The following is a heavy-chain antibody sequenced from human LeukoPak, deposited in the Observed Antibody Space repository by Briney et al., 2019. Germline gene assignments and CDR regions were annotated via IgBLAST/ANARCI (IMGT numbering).Heavy chain of an antibody. CDR1: GFTFSTYA. Sequence: GGSLRLSCAASGFTFSTYAMSWVRQAPGKGLEWVSVISGSGGNTYHADSVRGRFTISRDNSQNTLYLQMNSLRAEDTAVYYCAKDGYCGGASCYGMDVWGQGTTVTVSS. CDR3: AKDGYCGGASCYGMDV. D-gene: IGHD2-15*01. CDR2: ISGSGGNT. J-gene: IGHJ6*02. V-gene: IGHV3-23*01.